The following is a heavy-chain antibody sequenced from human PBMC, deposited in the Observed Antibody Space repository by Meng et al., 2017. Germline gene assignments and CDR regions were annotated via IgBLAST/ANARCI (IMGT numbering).Heavy chain of an antibody. CDR2: ITYDGSNK. CDR3: ARSYPIVATGYFDI. V-gene: IGHV3-30*19. D-gene: IGHD5-12*01. CDR1: GLPFSSYG. Sequence: EAGGGVVHPGRSLRLSCPVPGLPFSSYGMHLVRQAPGKGLEWVAVITYDGSNKYFADSVKGRFTISRDNSKNTLYLQMNSLRAEDTAVYYCARSYPIVATGYFDIWGQGTMVTVSS. J-gene: IGHJ3*02.